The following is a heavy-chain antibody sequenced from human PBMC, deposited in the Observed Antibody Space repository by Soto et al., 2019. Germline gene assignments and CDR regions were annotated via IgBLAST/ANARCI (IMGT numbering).Heavy chain of an antibody. J-gene: IGHJ5*02. CDR2: MNPNSGNT. D-gene: IGHD4-17*01. CDR3: ARGVKYGAYSRWFDP. CDR1: GYTFTSYD. V-gene: IGHV1-8*01. Sequence: ASVKVSCKASGYTFTSYDINWVRQATGQGLEYLRWMNPNSGNTAYVQKFQGRVTMTWDTSITTAYMELSGLRSEDTAVYFCARGVKYGAYSRWFDPWGQGTLVTVSS.